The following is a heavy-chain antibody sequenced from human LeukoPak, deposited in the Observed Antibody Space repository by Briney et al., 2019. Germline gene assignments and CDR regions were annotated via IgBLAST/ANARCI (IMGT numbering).Heavy chain of an antibody. D-gene: IGHD6-13*01. Sequence: SGGSLRLSCAASGFTFSSYAMSWVRRAPGKGLEWVSAISGSGGSTYYADSVKGRFTVSRDNAKNSLYLQMNSLRAEDTAVYYCAREQQQLVNWFDPWGQRTLVTVSS. J-gene: IGHJ5*02. CDR2: ISGSGGST. V-gene: IGHV3-23*01. CDR3: AREQQQLVNWFDP. CDR1: GFTFSSYA.